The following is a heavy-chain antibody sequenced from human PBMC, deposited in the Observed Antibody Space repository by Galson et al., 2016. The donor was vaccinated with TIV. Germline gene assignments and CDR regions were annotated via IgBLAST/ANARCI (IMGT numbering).Heavy chain of an antibody. CDR3: ARAREYYVDF. CDR2: IAPSDSYH. D-gene: IGHD2/OR15-2a*01. CDR1: GYRFTSFS. Sequence: QSGAEVKKPGESMRISCKGSGYRFTSFSITWVRLMPGKGLEWLGRIAPSDSYHNYNPSFHGHVTFSVDNSVSPAYLQCSSLKASDTAMYFCARAREYYVDFWGHGTLVTVSS. V-gene: IGHV5-10-1*01. J-gene: IGHJ4*01.